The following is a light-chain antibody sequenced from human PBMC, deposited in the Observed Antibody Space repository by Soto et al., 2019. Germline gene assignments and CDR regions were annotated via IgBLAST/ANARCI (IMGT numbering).Light chain of an antibody. V-gene: IGLV7-46*01. Sequence: AVVTQEPSLTVSPGGTVTLTCGSSTGAVTSGHYPYWFQQKPGQAPRTPIYDTSNKHSWTPARFSGSLLGGKAALTLSGAQPEDEAEFYCLLSYSGAWVFGGGTKVTVL. CDR3: LLSYSGAWV. CDR1: TGAVTSGHY. J-gene: IGLJ3*02. CDR2: DTS.